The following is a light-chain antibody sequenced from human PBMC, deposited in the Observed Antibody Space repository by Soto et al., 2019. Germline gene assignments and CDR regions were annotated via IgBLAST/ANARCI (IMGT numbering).Light chain of an antibody. V-gene: IGLV2-14*01. Sequence: QSALTQRASVSGSPGQSITISCTGTSSDVGGYNYVSWYQQHPGIAPKLLIYGVTNRPSGVSPRFSGSKSGNTASLTISGLQAEDEADYHCSSYTSASTLLYLFGIGTQLTVL. CDR3: SSYTSASTLLYL. CDR1: SSDVGGYNY. CDR2: GVT. J-gene: IGLJ1*01.